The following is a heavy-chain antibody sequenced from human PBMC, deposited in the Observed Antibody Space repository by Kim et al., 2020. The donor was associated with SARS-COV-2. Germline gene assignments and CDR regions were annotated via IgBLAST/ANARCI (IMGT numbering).Heavy chain of an antibody. CDR3: ARWTTGEGPIDY. D-gene: IGHD3-16*01. CDR2: IYYSGST. Sequence: SETLSLTCTVSGGSISSGGYYWSWIRQHPGKGLEWIGYIYYSGSTYYNPSLKSRVTISVDTSKNQFSLKLSSVTAADTAVYYCARWTTGEGPIDYWGQGTLVTVSS. CDR1: GGSISSGGYY. V-gene: IGHV4-31*03. J-gene: IGHJ4*02.